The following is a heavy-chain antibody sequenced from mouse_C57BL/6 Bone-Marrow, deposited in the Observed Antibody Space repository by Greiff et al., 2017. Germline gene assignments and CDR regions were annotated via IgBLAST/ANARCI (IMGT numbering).Heavy chain of an antibody. Sequence: VQLKESGGGLVKPGGSLKLSCAASGFTFSSYAMSWVRQTPEKRLEWVATISDGGSYTYYPDNVKGRFTISRDNAKNNLYLQMSHLQSEDAAMYYCARVYLGSVDVWGTGTTVTVSS. CDR3: ARVYLGSVDV. CDR2: ISDGGSYT. CDR1: GFTFSSYA. J-gene: IGHJ1*03. D-gene: IGHD3-1*01. V-gene: IGHV5-4*01.